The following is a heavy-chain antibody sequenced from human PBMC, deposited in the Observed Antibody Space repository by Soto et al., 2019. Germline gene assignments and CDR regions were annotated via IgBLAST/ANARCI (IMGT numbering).Heavy chain of an antibody. CDR1: GGSISSGGYS. J-gene: IGHJ4*02. V-gene: IGHV4-30-2*01. CDR3: ARRPPHHY. CDR2: IYHSGNT. Sequence: PSETLSLTCAVSGGSISSGGYSWSWIRQPPGKGLEWIGYIYHSGNTYNNPSLKSRVTISVDWSKNQFSLTLSSVTAADTAVYYCARRPPHHYWGQGSLVTVSS.